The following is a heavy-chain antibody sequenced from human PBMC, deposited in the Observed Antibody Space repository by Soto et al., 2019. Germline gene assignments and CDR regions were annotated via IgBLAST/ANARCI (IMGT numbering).Heavy chain of an antibody. CDR1: GGSISSSSYY. J-gene: IGHJ6*02. V-gene: IGHV4-39*01. CDR3: ARLTIFGTYYYYYGMDV. D-gene: IGHD3-3*01. CDR2: IYYSGST. Sequence: SETLSLTCTVSGGSISSSSYYWGWIRQPPGKGLEWIGSIYYSGSTYYNPSLKSRVTISVDTSKNQFSLKLSSVTAADTAVYYCARLTIFGTYYYYYGMDVWGQGTTVTVSS.